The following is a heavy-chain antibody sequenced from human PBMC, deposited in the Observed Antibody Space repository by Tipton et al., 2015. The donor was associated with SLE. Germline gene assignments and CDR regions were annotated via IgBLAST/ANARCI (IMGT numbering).Heavy chain of an antibody. CDR3: ARGARFGGVIVRGAFDV. Sequence: TLSLTCTVSGDSIRSGGYYWSWIRQQPGKGLEWIGYIYYSGSTYYNPSLKSRVTISVDTSKNQFSLNLSSVTAADTAVYYCARGARFGGVIVRGAFDVWGQGTMVTVSS. CDR1: GDSIRSGGYY. CDR2: IYYSGST. J-gene: IGHJ3*01. V-gene: IGHV4-31*03. D-gene: IGHD3-16*02.